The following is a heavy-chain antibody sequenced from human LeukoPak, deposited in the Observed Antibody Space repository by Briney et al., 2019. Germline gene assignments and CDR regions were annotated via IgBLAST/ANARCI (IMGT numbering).Heavy chain of an antibody. CDR3: AKLASRHGFDY. J-gene: IGHJ4*02. V-gene: IGHV3-30*18. D-gene: IGHD2/OR15-2a*01. Sequence: PGRSLRLSCAASGFTFSSYGMHWVRQAPGKGLEWVAVISYDGSNKYYADSVKGRFTISRDNSKNTLYLQMNSLRAEDTAVYYCAKLASRHGFDYWGQGTLVTVSS. CDR2: ISYDGSNK. CDR1: GFTFSSYG.